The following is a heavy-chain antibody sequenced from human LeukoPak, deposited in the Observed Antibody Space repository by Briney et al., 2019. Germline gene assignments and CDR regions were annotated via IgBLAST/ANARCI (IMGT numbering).Heavy chain of an antibody. D-gene: IGHD6-13*01. J-gene: IGHJ3*02. CDR3: ARDLVGHSSRSWGAFDI. Sequence: GGSLRLSCAASGFTFNSYSMNWVRQAPGKGLEWVSSISSSSSYIYYADSVKGRFTISRDNAKNSLYLQMNSLRAEDTAVFYCARDLVGHSSRSWGAFDIWGQGTMVTVSS. CDR2: ISSSSSYI. V-gene: IGHV3-21*01. CDR1: GFTFNSYS.